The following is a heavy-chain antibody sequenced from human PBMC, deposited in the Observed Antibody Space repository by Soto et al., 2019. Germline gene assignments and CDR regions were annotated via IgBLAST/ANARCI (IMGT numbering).Heavy chain of an antibody. CDR2: IKQDGSEK. J-gene: IGHJ6*02. Sequence: GGSLRLSCAASGFTFSSYWMTWVRQAPGKGLEWVTNIKQDGSEKHYVDSVKGRFTISRDNAKNSLFLQMNSLRVEDTAVYYCAKGRSYYYYYGVDVWGQGTTVTVSS. V-gene: IGHV3-7*01. CDR1: GFTFSSYW. CDR3: AKGRSYYYYYGVDV.